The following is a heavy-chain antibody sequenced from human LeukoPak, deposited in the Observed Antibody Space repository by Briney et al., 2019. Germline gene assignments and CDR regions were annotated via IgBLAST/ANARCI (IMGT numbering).Heavy chain of an antibody. CDR2: IIPIFSTA. D-gene: IGHD3-22*01. J-gene: IGHJ1*01. CDR1: GGTFSSYA. CDR3: ARGGDSSGYSAEYFQH. V-gene: IGHV1-69*05. Sequence: ASVKVSCKASGGTFSSYAISWVRQAPGQGLEWMVGIIPIFSTANYAQKFQGRVTTTTDESTSTAYMELSSLRSEDTAVYYCARGGDSSGYSAEYFQHWGQGTLVTVSS.